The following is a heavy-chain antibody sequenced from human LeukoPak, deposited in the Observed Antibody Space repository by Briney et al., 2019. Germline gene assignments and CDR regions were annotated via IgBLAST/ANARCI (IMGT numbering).Heavy chain of an antibody. V-gene: IGHV1-8*01. D-gene: IGHD3-10*01. CDR1: GYTFTSYV. J-gene: IGHJ6*02. CDR3: ARVTYYYGSGSYYYGMDV. CDR2: MNPNSGNT. Sequence: ASVKVSCKASGYTFTSYVINWVRQATGQGLEWMGWMNPNSGNTGYAQKFQGRVTMTRNTSISTAYMELSSLRSEDTAVYYCARVTYYYGSGSYYYGMDVWGQGTTVTVSS.